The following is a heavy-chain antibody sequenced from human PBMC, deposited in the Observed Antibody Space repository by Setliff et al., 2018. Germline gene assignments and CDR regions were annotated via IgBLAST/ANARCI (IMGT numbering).Heavy chain of an antibody. CDR1: GGSINSMSYY. V-gene: IGHV4-39*07. CDR2: INHSGST. CDR3: RYWSGYYNNDY. D-gene: IGHD3-3*01. Sequence: SETLSLTCAVSGGSINSMSYYWGWIRQPPGKGLEWIGEINHSGSTNYNPSLKSQLTISVDASTNQFSLKLYSVTAADTAVYYCRYWSGYYNNDYWGQGTLVTVSS. J-gene: IGHJ4*02.